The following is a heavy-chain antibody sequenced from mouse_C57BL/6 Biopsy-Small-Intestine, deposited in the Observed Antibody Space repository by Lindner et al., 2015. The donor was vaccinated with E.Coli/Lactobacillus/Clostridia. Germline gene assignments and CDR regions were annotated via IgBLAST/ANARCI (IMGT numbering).Heavy chain of an antibody. Sequence: VQLQESGPELVKPGASVKMSCKASGYSITGYNMHWVKQSHGESLQWIGYIDHYNVFTRYNQKFKGKATLTVDKSSSTASMQLNSLTSEDSAVYYCVRETYYRYFDVWGAGTTVTVSS. D-gene: IGHD2-12*01. CDR1: GYSITGYN. V-gene: IGHV1S135*01. CDR3: VRETYYRYFDV. CDR2: IDHYNVFT. J-gene: IGHJ1*01.